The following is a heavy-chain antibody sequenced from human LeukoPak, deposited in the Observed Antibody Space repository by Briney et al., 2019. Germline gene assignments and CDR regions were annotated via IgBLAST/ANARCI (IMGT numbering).Heavy chain of an antibody. Sequence: PGGSLRLSCAASGFTFSGSAMHWVRQASGKGLEWVGRIRSKANSYATAYAAPVKGRFTISRDDSKSTAYLQMNNLKTEDTAVYYCTSGDYYDSSGYYRSWGQGTLVTVSS. CDR3: TSGDYYDSSGYYRS. V-gene: IGHV3-73*01. CDR2: IRSKANSYAT. D-gene: IGHD3-22*01. J-gene: IGHJ5*02. CDR1: GFTFSGSA.